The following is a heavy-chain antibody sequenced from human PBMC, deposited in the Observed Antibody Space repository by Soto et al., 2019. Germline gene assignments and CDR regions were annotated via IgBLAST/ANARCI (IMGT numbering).Heavy chain of an antibody. CDR1: GFTFDDYA. CDR2: LSWNSGTV. Sequence: GGSLRLSCAASGFTFDDYAMHWVRQAPGKGLEWVSGLSWNSGTVGYADSVKGRFTISRDNAKNSLYLQMNSLRAEDTALYYCEKERSVYCTAARRERRDYFYYYCMDVWGQGTTVTVSS. CDR3: EKERSVYCTAARRERRDYFYYYCMDV. V-gene: IGHV3-9*01. J-gene: IGHJ6*02. D-gene: IGHD2-15*01.